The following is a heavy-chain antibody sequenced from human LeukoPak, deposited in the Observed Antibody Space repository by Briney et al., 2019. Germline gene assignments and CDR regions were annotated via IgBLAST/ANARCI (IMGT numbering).Heavy chain of an antibody. J-gene: IGHJ4*02. Sequence: SSVTLSLTCIVDGDSICADYWSCLPKSQGKGLEGFGNINYNGNIEYNPSLKSRVTISVDRSKNHVSLEMKSVTAADTAMFYCERLDCISDRCYNYWGLGTLVTVSS. D-gene: IGHD2-15*01. CDR3: ERLDCISDRCYNY. CDR2: INYNGNI. CDR1: GDSICADY. V-gene: IGHV4-59*08.